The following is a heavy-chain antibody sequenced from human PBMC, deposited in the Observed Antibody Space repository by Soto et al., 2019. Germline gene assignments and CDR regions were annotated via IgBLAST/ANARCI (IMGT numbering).Heavy chain of an antibody. CDR1: GFSLSSYD. CDR3: GRAQSRNWNARGYGIDG. Sequence: EVRLVESGGGLLQPGTSVTLSCAAPGFSLSSYDLHWVRQVPEKRLGWVAFFSSGGDRHYSASVKGRFTISRDSAKKSFYLQMNSLKVGDTAVYYCGRAQSRNWNARGYGIDGWGQGTTVIVPS. J-gene: IGHJ6*02. D-gene: IGHD1-1*01. V-gene: IGHV3-13*04. CDR2: FSSGGDR.